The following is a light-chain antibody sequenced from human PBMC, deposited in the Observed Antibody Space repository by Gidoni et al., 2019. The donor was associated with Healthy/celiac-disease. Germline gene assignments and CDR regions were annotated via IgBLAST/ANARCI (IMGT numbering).Light chain of an antibody. Sequence: DIQLTQSPSFLSASVGDRVTITCRASHGISSYLAWYQQKPGKAPKLLIYAASTLQSGVPSRFSGSGSGTEFTLTISSLQPEDFATYYCQQLNSYPRFGPGTKVDIK. V-gene: IGKV1-9*01. CDR1: HGISSY. CDR3: QQLNSYPR. CDR2: AAS. J-gene: IGKJ3*01.